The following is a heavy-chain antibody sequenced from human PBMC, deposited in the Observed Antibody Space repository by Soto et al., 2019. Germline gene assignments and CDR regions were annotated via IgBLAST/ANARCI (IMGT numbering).Heavy chain of an antibody. D-gene: IGHD5-12*01. CDR1: GFNFATSA. CDR2: IIVGTGNT. V-gene: IGHV1-58*01. Sequence: QKQLVQSGPEVKKPGTSVKVSCKASGFNFATSAVQWVRQARGQGLEWIGWIIVGTGNTNHAQKFRERFTVTRDVSTRTAYLEVRRLISDDTAVYYSASGGSGLWGQGTLVTVSS. CDR3: ASGGSGL. J-gene: IGHJ4*02.